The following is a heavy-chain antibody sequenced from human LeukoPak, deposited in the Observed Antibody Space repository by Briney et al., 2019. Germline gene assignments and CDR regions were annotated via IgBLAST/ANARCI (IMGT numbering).Heavy chain of an antibody. D-gene: IGHD3-22*01. CDR1: GFTVSSNY. V-gene: IGHV3-53*01. J-gene: IGHJ4*02. CDR2: IYSGGST. Sequence: GGSLRLSCAASGFTVSSNYMSWVRQAPGKGLEWVSVIYSGGSTYYADSVKGRFSISRDSSKNTLYLQMNSLRAGDTAVYYCARALHDSSGSYYFDYWGQGTLVTVSS. CDR3: ARALHDSSGSYYFDY.